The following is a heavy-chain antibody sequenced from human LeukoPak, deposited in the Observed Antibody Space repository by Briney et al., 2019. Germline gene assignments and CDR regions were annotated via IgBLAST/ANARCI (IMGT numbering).Heavy chain of an antibody. CDR3: ARSMIVVENFDY. CDR1: DGSISSGGYY. J-gene: IGHJ4*02. CDR2: IHYSGST. D-gene: IGHD3-22*01. Sequence: PSETLSLTCTVSDGSISSGGYYWSWIRHHPGKGLEWFGYIHYSGSTYFSPSLKSRVTISVDTSKNQFSLKLSSVTAADTAVYYCARSMIVVENFDYWGQGTLVTVSS. V-gene: IGHV4-31*03.